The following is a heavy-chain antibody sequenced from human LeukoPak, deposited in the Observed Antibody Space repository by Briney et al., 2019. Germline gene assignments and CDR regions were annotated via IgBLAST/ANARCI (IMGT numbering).Heavy chain of an antibody. CDR2: ISGSGSTI. D-gene: IGHD5-24*01. CDR3: ARDREIWLPHNWFDP. J-gene: IGHJ5*02. Sequence: GGSLRLSCAASGFTFSDYYMSWIRQAPGKGLEWVSYISGSGSTIYYADSVKGRFTISRDNAKNSLYLQMNSLRAEDTAVYYCARDREIWLPHNWFDPWGQGTLVTVSS. CDR1: GFTFSDYY. V-gene: IGHV3-11*04.